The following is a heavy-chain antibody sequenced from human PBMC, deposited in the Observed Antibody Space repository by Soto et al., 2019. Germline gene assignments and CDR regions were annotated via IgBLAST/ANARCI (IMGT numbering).Heavy chain of an antibody. CDR3: ASLGVGDWANYYYYYGMDV. V-gene: IGHV3-23*01. D-gene: IGHD2-21*02. J-gene: IGHJ6*02. CDR1: GFTFSVYA. Sequence: EVQLLESGGGFVQPGGSLRLSCAATGFTFSVYAMTWVRQAPGKGLEWVSAVTANGGNTYSADSVKGRFTISRDNSKNTLFLQMNSLRAEDTAVYYCASLGVGDWANYYYYYGMDVWGQGTTVTVSS. CDR2: VTANGGNT.